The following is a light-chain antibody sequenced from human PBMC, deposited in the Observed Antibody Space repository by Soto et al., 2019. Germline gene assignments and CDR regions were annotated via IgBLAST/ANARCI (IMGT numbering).Light chain of an antibody. Sequence: QSVLTQAPSVSEAPRQRVTISCSGSSSNIGNNGVNWYQQLPGKAPKLLIYYDDLKPSGVSDRFSGSKSGTSASLAISGLHAEDEADYYCAEWDDSLNAYVFGSGTKVTVL. CDR1: SSNIGNNG. V-gene: IGLV1-36*01. CDR3: AEWDDSLNAYV. J-gene: IGLJ1*01. CDR2: YDD.